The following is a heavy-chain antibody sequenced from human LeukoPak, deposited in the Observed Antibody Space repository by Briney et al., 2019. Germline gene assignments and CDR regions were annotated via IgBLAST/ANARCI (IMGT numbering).Heavy chain of an antibody. CDR2: MNPNSGNT. CDR3: ATGDGSGSLYFDY. D-gene: IGHD1-26*01. Sequence: GASVKASCKASGYIFTSNDINWVRQATGQGPEWMGWMNPNSGNTGYAQKFQGRVTLTRNTSISTAYMELSSLRSEDTAVYYCATGDGSGSLYFDYWGQGTLVTVSS. CDR1: GYIFTSND. V-gene: IGHV1-8*01. J-gene: IGHJ4*02.